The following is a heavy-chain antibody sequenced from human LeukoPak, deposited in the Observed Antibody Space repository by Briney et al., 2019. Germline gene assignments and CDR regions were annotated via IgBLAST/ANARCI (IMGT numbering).Heavy chain of an antibody. CDR3: ARDSRFGDFSGWFDP. D-gene: IGHD3-10*01. V-gene: IGHV1-46*01. J-gene: IGHJ5*02. Sequence: ASVKVSCKASGYTFTSYYMHWVRQAPGQGLEWMGIINPSGGSTSYTQKFQGRVTMTRDTSTGTVYMELSSLRSEDTAVYYCARDSRFGDFSGWFDPWGQGTLVTVSS. CDR2: INPSGGST. CDR1: GYTFTSYY.